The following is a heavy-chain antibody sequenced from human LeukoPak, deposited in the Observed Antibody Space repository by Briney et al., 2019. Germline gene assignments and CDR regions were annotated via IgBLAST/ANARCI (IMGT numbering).Heavy chain of an antibody. Sequence: PSETLSLTCTVSGGSIIDSSCYWAWIRQPPGKGLEWIGSIFYSGTTYYNSSLKSRVIMSVDTSKNQFFLRLTSVTAADTAVYYCAREFRWSSGEDAFDIWGQGTMVTVSS. CDR1: GGSIIDSSCY. J-gene: IGHJ3*02. V-gene: IGHV4-39*07. CDR2: IFYSGTT. CDR3: AREFRWSSGEDAFDI. D-gene: IGHD4-23*01.